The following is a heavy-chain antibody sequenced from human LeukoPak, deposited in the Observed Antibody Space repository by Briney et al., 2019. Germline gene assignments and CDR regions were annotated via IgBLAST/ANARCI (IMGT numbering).Heavy chain of an antibody. J-gene: IGHJ4*03. CDR2: IDHRGDT. CDR3: ARGATISETGYFDF. V-gene: IGHV4-34*01. D-gene: IGHD2-21*02. Sequence: SETLSLTCAVYGGSFSRYYWSCIRPSPGKGLEWIAEIDHRGDTNYNPSVKSRVTISVDTSKNQFSLKVRSLSAADTAVYYCARGATISETGYFDFWGQGTPVTVSS. CDR1: GGSFSRYY.